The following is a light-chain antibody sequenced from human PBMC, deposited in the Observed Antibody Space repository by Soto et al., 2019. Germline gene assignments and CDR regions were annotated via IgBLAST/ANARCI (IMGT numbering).Light chain of an antibody. CDR3: AAWYDNLNGPL. V-gene: IGLV1-44*01. CDR1: NSNIGRYS. CDR2: SDD. J-gene: IGLJ3*02. Sequence: QAVVTQPTSLSGTPGQRVTISCSGSNSNIGRYSVNWYQHFPGTAPKILIYSDDERPSGVPDRFSGSKSGTSASLAISGLQSEDEAEYYCAAWYDNLNGPLFGGGTKLTVL.